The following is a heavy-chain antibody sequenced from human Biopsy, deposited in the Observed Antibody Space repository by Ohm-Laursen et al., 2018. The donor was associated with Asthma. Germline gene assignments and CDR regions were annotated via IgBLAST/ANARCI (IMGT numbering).Heavy chain of an antibody. CDR1: GDSFSNYA. Sequence: SVKVSCKASGDSFSNYAISWVRQAPGQGLEWMGGLIPIFGPTNYAQKFQGRVTISADDSTSTAYMELSSLSSEDTALYYCARGPEYVRSSGALDYWGPGTMVTVSS. V-gene: IGHV1-69*13. J-gene: IGHJ4*02. CDR3: ARGPEYVRSSGALDY. D-gene: IGHD2-2*01. CDR2: LIPIFGPT.